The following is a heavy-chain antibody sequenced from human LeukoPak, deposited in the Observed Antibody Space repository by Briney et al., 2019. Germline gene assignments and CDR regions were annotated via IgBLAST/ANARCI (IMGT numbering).Heavy chain of an antibody. D-gene: IGHD6-19*01. CDR3: AIPAVAGRRGNGH. J-gene: IGHJ4*02. Sequence: GGSLRLSCAASGFTFSSYAMSWVRQAPGKGLEWVSAISGSGGSTYYADSVKGRFTVSRDNSKNTLYLQMNSLRAEDTAVYYRAIPAVAGRRGNGHWGQGTLVTVSS. CDR1: GFTFSSYA. CDR2: ISGSGGST. V-gene: IGHV3-23*01.